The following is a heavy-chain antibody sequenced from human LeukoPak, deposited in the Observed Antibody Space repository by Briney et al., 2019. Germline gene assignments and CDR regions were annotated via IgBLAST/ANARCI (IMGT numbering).Heavy chain of an antibody. CDR1: GFTFSDFW. Sequence: PGGSLRLSCAASGFTFSDFWMSWVRQALGKGLECVASTNEAGGDKYYVDSVKGRFTISRDNSKNSLSLQMNSLTAEDTAIYYWAIAKTGGGAFGSWGQGTLVPV. CDR3: AIAKTGGGAFGS. D-gene: IGHD2-8*02. J-gene: IGHJ4*02. V-gene: IGHV3-7*01. CDR2: TNEAGGDK.